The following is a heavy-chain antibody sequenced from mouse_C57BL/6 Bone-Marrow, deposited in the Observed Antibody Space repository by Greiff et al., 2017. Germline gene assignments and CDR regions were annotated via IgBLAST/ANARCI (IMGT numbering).Heavy chain of an antibody. J-gene: IGHJ4*01. Sequence: EVKLVESGGGLVQPGGSLKLSCAASGFTFSDYGMAWVRQAPRKGPEWVAFISNLAYSIYYADPVTGRFTISSENAKNTLYLVMSSLRSEAAAKYYCARNDYDGGSIDYWGQGTSVTVSA. CDR1: GFTFSDYG. V-gene: IGHV5-15*01. D-gene: IGHD2-4*01. CDR2: ISNLAYSI. CDR3: ARNDYDGGSIDY.